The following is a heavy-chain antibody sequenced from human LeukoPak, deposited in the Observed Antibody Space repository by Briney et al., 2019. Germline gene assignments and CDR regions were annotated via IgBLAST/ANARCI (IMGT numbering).Heavy chain of an antibody. Sequence: GGSLRLSCAASGFTVSSNYMSWVRQAPGKGLEWVSVIYSGGSTYYADSVKGRFTISRHNSKNTLYLQMNSLRAEDTAVYYCARDRRSGLGHAFDIWGQGTMVTVSS. CDR2: IYSGGST. J-gene: IGHJ3*02. CDR1: GFTVSSNY. V-gene: IGHV3-53*04. CDR3: ARDRRSGLGHAFDI. D-gene: IGHD3-3*01.